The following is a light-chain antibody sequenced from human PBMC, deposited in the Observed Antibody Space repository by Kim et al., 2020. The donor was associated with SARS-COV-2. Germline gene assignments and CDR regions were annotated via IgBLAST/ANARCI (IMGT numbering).Light chain of an antibody. CDR1: QSVNSN. Sequence: VSPGERATPSYRARQSVNSNLAGYQQKPSQAPRHLFHGASTRATGIPARFSGSGSGTEFTLTISSLQSEDFAVYYCQQYSNWPLTFGGGTKVDIK. CDR2: GAS. V-gene: IGKV3-15*01. J-gene: IGKJ4*01. CDR3: QQYSNWPLT.